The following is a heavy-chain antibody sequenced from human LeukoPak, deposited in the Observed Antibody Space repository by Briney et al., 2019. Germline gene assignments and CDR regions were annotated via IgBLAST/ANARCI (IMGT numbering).Heavy chain of an antibody. D-gene: IGHD3-22*01. CDR1: GGSFSGYY. CDR3: ARAYYYDSSPHFDY. V-gene: IGHV4-34*01. Sequence: PSETLSLTCAVYGGSFSGYYWSWIRQPPGKGLEWIGEINHSGSTNYNPSLKSRVTISVDTSKNQFSLKLSSVTAADTAVYYCARAYYYDSSPHFDYWGQGTLVTVSS. J-gene: IGHJ4*02. CDR2: INHSGST.